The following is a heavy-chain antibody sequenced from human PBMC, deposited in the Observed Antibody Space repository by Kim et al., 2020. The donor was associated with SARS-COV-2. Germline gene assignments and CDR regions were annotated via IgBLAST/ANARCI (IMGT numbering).Heavy chain of an antibody. D-gene: IGHD3-10*01. J-gene: IGHJ4*02. CDR2: INHSGST. Sequence: SETLSLTCAVYGGSFSGYYWSWIRQPPGKGLEWIGEINHSGSTNYNPSLKSRVTISVDTSKNQFSLKLSSVTAADTAVYYCARGRGRGLWFGEFTDWGQGTLVTVSS. V-gene: IGHV4-34*01. CDR1: GGSFSGYY. CDR3: ARGRGRGLWFGEFTD.